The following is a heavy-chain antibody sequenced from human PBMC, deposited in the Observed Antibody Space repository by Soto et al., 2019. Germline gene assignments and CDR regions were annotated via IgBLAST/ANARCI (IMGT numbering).Heavy chain of an antibody. CDR2: ISYDGSNK. CDR1: GFTFSSYA. CDR3: ARSTGVVPAAIPYYYYGMDV. D-gene: IGHD2-2*02. Sequence: GGSLRLSCAASGFTFSSYAMHWVRQAPGKGLEWVAVISYDGSNKYYADSVKGRFTISRDNSKNTLYLQMNSLRAEDTAVYYCARSTGVVPAAIPYYYYGMDVWGQGTTVTVSS. J-gene: IGHJ6*02. V-gene: IGHV3-30-3*01.